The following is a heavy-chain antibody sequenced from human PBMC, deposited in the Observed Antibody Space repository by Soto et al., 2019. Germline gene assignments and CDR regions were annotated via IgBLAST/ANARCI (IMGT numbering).Heavy chain of an antibody. CDR1: GGSFSGYY. CDR2: INHSGST. Sequence: SETLSLTCAVYGGSFSGYYWIWIRQPPGKGLEWIGEINHSGSTNYNPSLKSRVTISVDTSKNQFSLKLSSVTAADTAVYYCARGVDYYDSSGSYYWGQGTLVTVSS. D-gene: IGHD3-22*01. CDR3: ARGVDYYDSSGSYY. J-gene: IGHJ4*02. V-gene: IGHV4-34*01.